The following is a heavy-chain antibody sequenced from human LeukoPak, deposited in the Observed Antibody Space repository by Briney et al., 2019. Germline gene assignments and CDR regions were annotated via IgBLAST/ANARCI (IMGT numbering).Heavy chain of an antibody. V-gene: IGHV4-4*07. D-gene: IGHD3-22*01. CDR3: ARSTKTHTYYYDSSGYYELPFDY. Sequence: SETLSLTCTVSGGSISSYYWSWIRQPAGKGLEWIGRIYTSGSTNYNPSLKSRVTISVDTSKNQFSLKLSSVTAADTAVYYCARSTKTHTYYYDSSGYYELPFDYWGQGTLVTVSS. J-gene: IGHJ4*02. CDR1: GGSISSYY. CDR2: IYTSGST.